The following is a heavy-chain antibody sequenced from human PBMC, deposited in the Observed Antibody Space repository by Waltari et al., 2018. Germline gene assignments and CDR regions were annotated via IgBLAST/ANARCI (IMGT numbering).Heavy chain of an antibody. Sequence: QVQLVESGGGVVQPGKSLRLSCVASGFSLSNYGMHWVRQTPGRGLEWVALTWSDGSVEYYADSVRGRFTVSRDNSKNILYLDMGSLRVDDTAFYYCAKEGGYSYYNNFFDVWGQGALVTVSS. CDR1: GFSLSNYG. V-gene: IGHV3-33*03. J-gene: IGHJ4*02. CDR2: TWSDGSVE. D-gene: IGHD3-10*01. CDR3: AKEGGYSYYNNFFDV.